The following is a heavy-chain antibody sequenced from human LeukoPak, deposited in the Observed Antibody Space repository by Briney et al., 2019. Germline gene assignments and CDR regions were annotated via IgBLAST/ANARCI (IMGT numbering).Heavy chain of an antibody. J-gene: IGHJ6*02. V-gene: IGHV1-69*04. CDR1: GGTFSSYA. CDR2: IIPILGIA. Sequence: ASVKVSCKASGGTFSSYAISWVRQAPGQGLEWMGRIIPILGIANYAQKFQGRVTITADKSTSTAYMELSSLRSEDTAVYYCAVGVAVYYYYGMDVWGQETTVTVSS. CDR3: AVGVAVYYYYGMDV. D-gene: IGHD3-3*01.